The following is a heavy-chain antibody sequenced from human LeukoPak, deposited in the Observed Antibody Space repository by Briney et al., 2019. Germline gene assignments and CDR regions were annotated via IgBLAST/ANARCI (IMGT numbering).Heavy chain of an antibody. V-gene: IGHV1-69*13. CDR3: ARPRSLGYYDFWSGYWSSNTGSRSYYYYYMDV. CDR1: GGTFSSYA. J-gene: IGHJ6*03. CDR2: IIPILGTA. Sequence: ASVKVSCKASGGTFSSYAISWVRQAPGQGLEWMGGIIPILGTANYAQKFQGRVTITADESTSTAYMELSSLGSEDTAVYYCARPRSLGYYDFWSGYWSSNTGSRSYYYYYMDVWGKGTTVTVSS. D-gene: IGHD3-3*01.